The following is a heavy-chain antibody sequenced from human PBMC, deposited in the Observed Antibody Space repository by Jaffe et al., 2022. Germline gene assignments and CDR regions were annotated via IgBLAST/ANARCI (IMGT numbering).Heavy chain of an antibody. J-gene: IGHJ4*02. CDR2: ISGSGGST. CDR3: AKDPAGWLHNFPLAFDY. Sequence: EVQLLESGGGLVQPGGSLRLSCAASGFTFSSYAMSWVRQAPGKGLEWVSAISGSGGSTYYADSVKGRFTISRDNSKNTLYLQMNSLRAEDTAVYYCAKDPAGWLHNFPLAFDYWGQGTLVTVSS. CDR1: GFTFSSYA. V-gene: IGHV3-23*01. D-gene: IGHD5-12*01.